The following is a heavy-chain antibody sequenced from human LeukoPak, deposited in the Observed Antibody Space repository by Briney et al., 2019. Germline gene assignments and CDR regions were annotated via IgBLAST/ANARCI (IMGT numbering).Heavy chain of an antibody. CDR3: ARVSLRYDFWSGYSDRWFDP. CDR1: GGSFSGYY. CDR2: INHSGST. D-gene: IGHD3-3*01. J-gene: IGHJ5*02. V-gene: IGHV4-34*01. Sequence: SETLSLTCAVYGGSFSGYYWSWIRQPPGKGLEWIGEINHSGSTNYSPSLKSRVTISVDASKNQFSLKLSSVTAADTAVYYCARVSLRYDFWSGYSDRWFDPRGQGTLVTVSS.